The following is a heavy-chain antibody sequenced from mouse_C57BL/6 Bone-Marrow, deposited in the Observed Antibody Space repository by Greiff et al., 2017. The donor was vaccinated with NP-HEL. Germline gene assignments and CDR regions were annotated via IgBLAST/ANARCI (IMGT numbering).Heavy chain of an antibody. CDR2: ISSGGDYI. Sequence: EVKLMESGEGLVKPGGSLKLSCAASGFTFSSYAMSWVRQTPEKRLEWVAYISSGGDYIYYADTVKGRFTISRDNARNTLYLQMSSLKSEDTAMYYCTREIPYYYGSSPYWYFDVWGTGTTVTVSS. CDR3: TREIPYYYGSSPYWYFDV. V-gene: IGHV5-9-1*02. J-gene: IGHJ1*03. D-gene: IGHD1-1*01. CDR1: GFTFSSYA.